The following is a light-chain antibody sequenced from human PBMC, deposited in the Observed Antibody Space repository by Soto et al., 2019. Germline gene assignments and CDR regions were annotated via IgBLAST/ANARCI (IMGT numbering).Light chain of an antibody. CDR2: DVS. V-gene: IGLV2-11*01. Sequence: QSALTQPRSVSGSPGQSVTISCTESSTNVGGYKYVSWYQQHPGKALKLMIYDVSRRPSGVPDRFSGSKSGNTASLTISGLQAEDEADYYCCSCADTYTSWVFGGGTKLTVL. CDR1: STNVGGYKY. CDR3: CSCADTYTSWV. J-gene: IGLJ2*01.